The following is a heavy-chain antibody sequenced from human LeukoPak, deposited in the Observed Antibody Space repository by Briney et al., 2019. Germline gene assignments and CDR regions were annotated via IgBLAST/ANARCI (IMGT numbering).Heavy chain of an antibody. V-gene: IGHV3-21*01. J-gene: IGHJ4*02. CDR2: ISSSTSYI. D-gene: IGHD4-17*01. CDR1: GFTFSGYW. CDR3: ARGGLYGDGGIGY. Sequence: PGGSLRLSCAASGFTFSGYWMHWVRQAPGKGLEWVSSISSSTSYIYYADSVKGRFTISRDNAKNSLYLQMNSLRAEDTAVYYCARGGLYGDGGIGYWGQGTLVTVSS.